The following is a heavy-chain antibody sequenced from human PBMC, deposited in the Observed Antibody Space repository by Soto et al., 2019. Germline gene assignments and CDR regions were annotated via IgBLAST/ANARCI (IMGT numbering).Heavy chain of an antibody. CDR2: ISYDGSNK. D-gene: IGHD6-19*01. CDR3: AKGGRQWLVTSDFNY. V-gene: IGHV3-30*18. CDR1: GFTFSSHG. J-gene: IGHJ4*02. Sequence: GGSLRLSCAASGFTFSSHGMHWVRQAPGKGLEWVAVISYDGSNKYYADSVKGRFTISRDNSKNTLYLQMNSLRAEDTAVYYCAKGGRQWLVTSDFNYWGQGALVTVSS.